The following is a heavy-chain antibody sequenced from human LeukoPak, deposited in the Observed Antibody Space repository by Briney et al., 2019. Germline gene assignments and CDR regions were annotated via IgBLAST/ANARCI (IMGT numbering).Heavy chain of an antibody. V-gene: IGHV3-23*01. Sequence: GGPLRLSCAVSGITLSNYGMSWVRRAPGKGLEWVAGISDSGGRTNYADSVKGRFTISRDNPKNTLYLQMNSLRAEDTAVYFCAKRGVVIRVILVGFHKEAYYFDSWGQGALVTVSS. CDR2: ISDSGGRT. D-gene: IGHD3-22*01. CDR1: GITLSNYG. CDR3: AKRGVVIRVILVGFHKEAYYFDS. J-gene: IGHJ4*02.